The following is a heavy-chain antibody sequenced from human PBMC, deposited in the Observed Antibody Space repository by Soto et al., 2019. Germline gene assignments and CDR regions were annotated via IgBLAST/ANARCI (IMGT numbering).Heavy chain of an antibody. CDR2: IIPIFGTA. D-gene: IGHD5-18*01. Sequence: QVQLVQSGAEVKKPGSSVKVSCKASGGTFSSYAISWVRQAPGQGLEWMGGIIPIFGTANYAQKFQGRVTITADESTSTAYMELSSLRSEDTAVYYCARGETYSYGKPPPYGMDVWGQGTTVTVSS. CDR1: GGTFSSYA. J-gene: IGHJ6*02. CDR3: ARGETYSYGKPPPYGMDV. V-gene: IGHV1-69*12.